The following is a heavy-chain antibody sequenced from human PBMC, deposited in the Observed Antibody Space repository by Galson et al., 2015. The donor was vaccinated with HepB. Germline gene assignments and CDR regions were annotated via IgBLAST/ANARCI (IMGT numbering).Heavy chain of an antibody. CDR3: ARDVVEARIGGIAAAGGY. CDR2: IIPIFGIA. V-gene: IGHV1-69*13. CDR1: GGTFSSYA. J-gene: IGHJ4*02. D-gene: IGHD6-13*01. Sequence: SVKVSCKASGGTFSSYAISWVRQAPGQGLEWMGGIIPIFGIANYAQKFQGRVTITADESTSTAYMELSSLRSEDTAVYYCARDVVEARIGGIAAAGGYWGQGTLVTVSS.